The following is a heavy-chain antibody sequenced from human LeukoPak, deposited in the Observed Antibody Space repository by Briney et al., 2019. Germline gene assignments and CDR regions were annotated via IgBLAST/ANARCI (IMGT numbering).Heavy chain of an antibody. J-gene: IGHJ5*02. CDR1: GFTFSSYA. CDR2: ISYDGSNK. Sequence: PGRSLRLSCAASGFTFSSYAMHWVRQAPGKGLEWVAVISYDGSNKYYADSVKGRFTISRDKSKNTLYLQMNSLRAEDTAAYYCARGLADCSSTSCYWNWFDPWGQGTLVTVSS. D-gene: IGHD2-2*01. V-gene: IGHV3-30*04. CDR3: ARGLADCSSTSCYWNWFDP.